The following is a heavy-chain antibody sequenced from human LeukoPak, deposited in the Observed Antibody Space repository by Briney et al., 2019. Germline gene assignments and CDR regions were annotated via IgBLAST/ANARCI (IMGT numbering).Heavy chain of an antibody. Sequence: GASVKVSCKASGYTFTSYDINWVRQATGQGLEWMGWMNPNSGNTGSAQRFQGRITMTRDTSISTAYMELSSLRFEDTAVYYCARGHLVRVPSSFDPWGQGTLVTVSS. V-gene: IGHV1-8*01. J-gene: IGHJ5*02. CDR1: GYTFTSYD. D-gene: IGHD2-2*01. CDR2: MNPNSGNT. CDR3: ARGHLVRVPSSFDP.